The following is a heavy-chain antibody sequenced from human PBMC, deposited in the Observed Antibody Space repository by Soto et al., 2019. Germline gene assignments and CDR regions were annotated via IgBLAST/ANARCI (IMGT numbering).Heavy chain of an antibody. Sequence: SGPTLVNPTQTLSLTCTFSGFSLSTNGVRVGWIRQPPGKALEWLAIISWNDEKYYSPSLKSRLTITKDTSKNQVVLTMTNVDPVDTATYYCAHRRVWSSDWYDWFDPWGQGMLVTVSS. V-gene: IGHV2-5*01. CDR2: ISWNDEK. CDR1: GFSLSTNGVR. J-gene: IGHJ5*02. CDR3: AHRRVWSSDWYDWFDP. D-gene: IGHD6-19*01.